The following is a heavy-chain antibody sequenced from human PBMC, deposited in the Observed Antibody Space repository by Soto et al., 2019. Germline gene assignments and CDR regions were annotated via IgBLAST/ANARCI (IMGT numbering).Heavy chain of an antibody. CDR1: GGTFSSYA. CDR3: ATTIVHHDAFDI. D-gene: IGHD3-10*01. Sequence: SVKVSCKASGGTFSSYAISWVRQAPGQGLEWMGGIIPIFGTANYAQKFQGRVTITADKSTSTAYMELSSLRSEDTAAYYCATTIVHHDAFDIWGQGTMVTVSS. V-gene: IGHV1-69*06. J-gene: IGHJ3*02. CDR2: IIPIFGTA.